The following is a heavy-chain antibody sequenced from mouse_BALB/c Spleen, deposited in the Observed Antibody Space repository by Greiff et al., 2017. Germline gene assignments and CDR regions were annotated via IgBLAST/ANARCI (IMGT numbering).Heavy chain of an antibody. CDR2: ISSGGST. J-gene: IGHJ3*01. CDR1: GFTFSSYA. V-gene: IGHV5-6-5*01. D-gene: IGHD2-10*01. CDR3: ARPPYPRGTWFAY. Sequence: EVQLVESGGGLVKPGGSLKLSCAASGFTFSSYAMSWVRQTPEKRLEWVASISSGGSTYYPDSVKGRFTISRDNARNILYLQMSSLRSEDTAMYYCARPPYPRGTWFAYWGQGTLVTVSA.